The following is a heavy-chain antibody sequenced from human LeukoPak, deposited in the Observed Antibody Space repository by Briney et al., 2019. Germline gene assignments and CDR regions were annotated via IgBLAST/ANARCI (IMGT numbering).Heavy chain of an antibody. CDR3: ARDGVSGWYEYYFDY. J-gene: IGHJ4*02. D-gene: IGHD6-19*01. V-gene: IGHV3-30-3*01. Sequence: GGSLRLSCAASGFTFSSYAMHWVRQAPGKGLEWVAVISYDGSNKYYADSVKGRFTISRDNSKNTLYLQMNSLRAEDTAVYYCARDGVSGWYEYYFDYRGQGTLVTVSS. CDR2: ISYDGSNK. CDR1: GFTFSSYA.